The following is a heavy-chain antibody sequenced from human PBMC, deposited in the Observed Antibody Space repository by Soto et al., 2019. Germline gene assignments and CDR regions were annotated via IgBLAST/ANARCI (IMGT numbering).Heavy chain of an antibody. Sequence: SCAASGFTFNIYWMHWVRQAPGKGLVWVSRINSDASNTNYADSVKGRFTISRDNAKNTLYLQMNSLRVEDTAVYYCARQGFGALHGLVDVWGQGTTGTVSS. CDR3: ARQGFGALHGLVDV. D-gene: IGHD3-10*01. CDR1: GFTFNIYW. V-gene: IGHV3-74*01. CDR2: INSDASNT. J-gene: IGHJ6*02.